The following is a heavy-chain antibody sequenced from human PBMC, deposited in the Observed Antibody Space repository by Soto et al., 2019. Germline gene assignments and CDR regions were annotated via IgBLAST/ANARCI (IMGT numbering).Heavy chain of an antibody. V-gene: IGHV3-23*01. CDR3: AKNILTVYHRGPSDY. Sequence: PGGSLRLSCAASGFTFSNYAMSWVRQAPGKGLEWISVISGSDGTTYYADSVKGRFTISRDNSKNTLYLQMNSLRAEDTAVYYCAKNILTVYHRGPSDYWGQGTLVTVSS. CDR1: GFTFSNYA. J-gene: IGHJ4*02. CDR2: ISGSDGTT. D-gene: IGHD3-9*01.